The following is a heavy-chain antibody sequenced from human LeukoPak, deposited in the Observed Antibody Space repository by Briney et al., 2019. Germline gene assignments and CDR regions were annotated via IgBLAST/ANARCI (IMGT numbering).Heavy chain of an antibody. CDR2: INHSGST. V-gene: IGHV4-34*01. Sequence: SETLSLTCTVSGGSISSYYWSWIRQPPGKGLEWIGEINHSGSTNYNPSLKSRVTISVDTSKNQFSLKLSSVTAADTAVYYCARVEYSSSDVYYFDYWGQGTLVTVSS. D-gene: IGHD6-6*01. J-gene: IGHJ4*02. CDR1: GGSISSYY. CDR3: ARVEYSSSDVYYFDY.